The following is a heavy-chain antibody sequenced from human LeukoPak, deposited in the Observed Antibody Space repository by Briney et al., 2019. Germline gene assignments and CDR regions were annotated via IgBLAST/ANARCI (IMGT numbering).Heavy chain of an antibody. V-gene: IGHV5-51*01. CDR3: ARAQIGDDAFDI. J-gene: IGHJ3*02. CDR2: IYPGDSDT. CDR1: GDSSTSYW. Sequence: GESLRISCKGSGDSSTSYWIGWVRQMPGKGLEWMGIIYPGDSDTRYSPSFQGQVTISADKSISTAFLQWSSLKASDTAMYYCARAQIGDDAFDIWGQGTMVTVSS.